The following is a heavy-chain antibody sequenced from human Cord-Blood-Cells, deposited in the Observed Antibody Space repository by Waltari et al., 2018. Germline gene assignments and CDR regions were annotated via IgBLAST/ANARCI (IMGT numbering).Heavy chain of an antibody. Sequence: QVQLVQSGAEVKKPGASVKVSCKASGYTFTSYAMHWVRQAPGQRLEWMGWINAGNSNTKYSQRFQGRVTITRDTSRSTAYMELSSLRSEDTAVDYCARGGLHSNSRTCDYWGQGTLVTVSS. CDR2: INAGNSNT. V-gene: IGHV1-3*01. CDR3: ARGGLHSNSRTCDY. J-gene: IGHJ4*02. CDR1: GYTFTSYA. D-gene: IGHD6-6*01.